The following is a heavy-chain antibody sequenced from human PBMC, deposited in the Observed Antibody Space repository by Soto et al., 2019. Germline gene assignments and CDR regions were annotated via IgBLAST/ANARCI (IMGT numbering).Heavy chain of an antibody. Sequence: PGGSLRLSCAASGFTFSSYAMSWVRQAPGKGLEWVSAISGSGGSTYYADSVKGRFTISRDNSKNTLYLQMNSLRAEDTAVYYCAKASGYCSSTSCYGPAFDYWGQGTLVTVSS. CDR2: ISGSGGST. V-gene: IGHV3-23*01. CDR1: GFTFSSYA. CDR3: AKASGYCSSTSCYGPAFDY. J-gene: IGHJ4*02. D-gene: IGHD2-2*01.